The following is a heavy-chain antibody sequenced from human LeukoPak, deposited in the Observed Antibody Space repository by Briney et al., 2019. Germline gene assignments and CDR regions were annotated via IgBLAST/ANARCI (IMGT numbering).Heavy chain of an antibody. V-gene: IGHV4-39*01. CDR1: GGSISSYY. D-gene: IGHD3-22*01. J-gene: IGHJ4*02. CDR3: ASHPSYYYDSSGYFLQDY. Sequence: SETLSLTCTVSGGSISSYYWGWIRQPPGKGLEWIGSIYYSGSTYYNPSLKSRVTISVDTSKNQFSLKLSSVTAADTAVYYCASHPSYYYDSSGYFLQDYWGQGTLVTVSS. CDR2: IYYSGST.